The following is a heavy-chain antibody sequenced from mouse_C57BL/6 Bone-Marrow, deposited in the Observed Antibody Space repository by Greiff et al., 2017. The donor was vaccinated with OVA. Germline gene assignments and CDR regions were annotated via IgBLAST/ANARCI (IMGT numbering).Heavy chain of an antibody. CDR1: GFTFSSYA. V-gene: IGHV5-4*01. J-gene: IGHJ3*01. CDR3: ARHYGNSFAY. CDR2: ISDGGSYT. Sequence: EVQLVESGGGLVKPGGSLKLSCAASGFTFSSYAMSWVRQTPEQRLEWVATISDGGSYTYYPDNVKGRFTISRDNAKNNLYLQMSHLKAEDTAMYYCARHYGNSFAYWGQGTLVTVSA. D-gene: IGHD2-1*01.